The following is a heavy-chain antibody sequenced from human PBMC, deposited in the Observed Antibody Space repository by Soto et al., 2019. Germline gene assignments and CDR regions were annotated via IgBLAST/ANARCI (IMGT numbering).Heavy chain of an antibody. Sequence: QLQLQESGPGLVKPSETLSLTCTVSSGSISSTIYSWDWIRQPPGTGLEWIGRIFYSGSTYYNPSLKSRGTISVDTSKNQFALTLTSVTAAVTAVDYCARQCRGVTCHWFVPWGQGTLVTVSS. CDR1: SGSISSTIYS. CDR3: ARQCRGVTCHWFVP. J-gene: IGHJ5*02. D-gene: IGHD2-15*01. V-gene: IGHV4-39*01. CDR2: IFYSGST.